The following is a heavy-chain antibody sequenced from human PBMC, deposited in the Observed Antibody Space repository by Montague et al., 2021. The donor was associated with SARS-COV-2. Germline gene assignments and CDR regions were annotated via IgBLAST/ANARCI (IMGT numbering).Heavy chain of an antibody. CDR3: SGGAPGY. V-gene: IGHV4-34*01. CDR1: GGSFSGYW. Sequence: SETLSLTCAVYGGSFSGYWWTWIRQSPGKGLEWIGGINDSGTTKYNPSLKSRVTISVDTSKNQFSLDLTSVTVADTAVYYCSGGAPGYWGQGTLVTVSS. J-gene: IGHJ4*02. CDR2: INDSGTT.